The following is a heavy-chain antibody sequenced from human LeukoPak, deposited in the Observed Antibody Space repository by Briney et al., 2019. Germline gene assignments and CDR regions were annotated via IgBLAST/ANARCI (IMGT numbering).Heavy chain of an antibody. Sequence: GGSLRLSCAASGFTFSSYAMSWVRQAPGKGLEWVSTISGSGGSTYNADSVKGRFIISRDNSKNTLHLQMNSLRAEDTAVYCCVSGGYCSSNSCVMNTDDAFDIWGQGTMVTVSS. CDR1: GFTFSSYA. V-gene: IGHV3-23*01. CDR2: ISGSGGST. CDR3: VSGGYCSSNSCVMNTDDAFDI. D-gene: IGHD2-2*01. J-gene: IGHJ3*02.